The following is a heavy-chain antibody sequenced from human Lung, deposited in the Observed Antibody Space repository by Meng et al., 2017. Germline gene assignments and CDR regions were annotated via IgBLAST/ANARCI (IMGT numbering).Heavy chain of an antibody. CDR2: ISYDGSYK. D-gene: IGHD2/OR15-2a*01. CDR1: GFTFSTHA. J-gene: IGHJ4*02. Sequence: VQVVESRGGVVQPGRSLRLSCATSGFTFSTHAMHWVRQAPGKGLEWVAIISYDGSYKYYADSVQGRFTISRDNSKNTLYLQMNSLTTEDTAVYYCARDLGRETYFFDYWGQGTLVTVSS. V-gene: IGHV3-30*01. CDR3: ARDLGRETYFFDY.